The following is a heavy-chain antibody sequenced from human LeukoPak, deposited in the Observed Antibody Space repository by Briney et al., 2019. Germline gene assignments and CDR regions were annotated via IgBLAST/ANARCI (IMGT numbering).Heavy chain of an antibody. D-gene: IGHD3-3*01. V-gene: IGHV7-4-1*02. J-gene: IGHJ6*03. CDR2: INTNTGNP. Sequence: GASVKVSCKASGYTFTSYAMNWVRQAPGQELEWMGWINTNTGNPTYAQGFTGRFVFSLDTSVSTAYLQISSLKAEDTAVYYCARRGQSGYYPDYYMDVWGKGTTVTVSS. CDR3: ARRGQSGYYPDYYMDV. CDR1: GYTFTSYA.